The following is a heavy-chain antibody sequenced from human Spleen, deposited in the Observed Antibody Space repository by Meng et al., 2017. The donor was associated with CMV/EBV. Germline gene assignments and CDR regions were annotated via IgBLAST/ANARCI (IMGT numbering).Heavy chain of an antibody. Sequence: LRLSCTVSGGSISSGGYYWSWIRQHPGKGLEWIGYIYYSGSTHYNPSVKSRLTISLDTSKNQFSLNLSSVTAADTAVYYCARGRQQLGWFDPWGQGTLVTVSS. V-gene: IGHV4-31*03. CDR2: IYYSGST. CDR1: GGSISSGGYY. CDR3: ARGRQQLGWFDP. D-gene: IGHD6-13*01. J-gene: IGHJ5*02.